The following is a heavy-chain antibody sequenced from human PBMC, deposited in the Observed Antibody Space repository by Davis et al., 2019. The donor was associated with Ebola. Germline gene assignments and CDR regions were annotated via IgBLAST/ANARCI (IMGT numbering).Heavy chain of an antibody. D-gene: IGHD1-14*01. J-gene: IGHJ3*01. Sequence: PGGSLRLSCATSGFTSRTHVMHWVRQAPGKGLEWVAFLRHDNGDKFYGDFVKGRFIISSDNSKTTLYLEMRSLRIEDTAVYYCAKQGAAKSGDAFDFWGQGTMVTVSS. CDR3: AKQGAAKSGDAFDF. CDR2: LRHDNGDK. V-gene: IGHV3-30*02. CDR1: GFTSRTHV.